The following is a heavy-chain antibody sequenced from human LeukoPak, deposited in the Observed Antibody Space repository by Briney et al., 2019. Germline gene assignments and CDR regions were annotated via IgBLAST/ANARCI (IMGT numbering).Heavy chain of an antibody. V-gene: IGHV1-2*02. J-gene: IGHJ4*02. Sequence: GASVKVSCKASGYTFTGYYMHWVRQAPEQGLEWMGWINPNSGGTNYAQKFQGRATMTRDTSISTAYMELSRLRSDDTAVYYCAKASSGLESDYWGQGTLVTVSS. CDR3: AKASSGLESDY. CDR2: INPNSGGT. D-gene: IGHD6-19*01. CDR1: GYTFTGYY.